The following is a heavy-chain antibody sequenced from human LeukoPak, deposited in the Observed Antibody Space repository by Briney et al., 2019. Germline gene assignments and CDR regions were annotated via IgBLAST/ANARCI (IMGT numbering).Heavy chain of an antibody. V-gene: IGHV4-4*07. CDR2: MYTSGST. CDR1: GGSLSSYY. J-gene: IGHJ3*02. D-gene: IGHD3-22*01. CDR3: ARLSSGSAFDM. Sequence: SETLSLTCSVPGGSLSSYYWSWIRQPAGKGLEWIGRMYTSGSTNYNPSLKRRVTMSLDTSQNQFSLQPSSLTAADPAVYYCARLSSGSAFDMWGQGTMVTVSS.